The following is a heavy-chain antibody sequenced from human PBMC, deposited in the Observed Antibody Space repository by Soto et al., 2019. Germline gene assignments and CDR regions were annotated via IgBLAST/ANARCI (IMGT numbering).Heavy chain of an antibody. Sequence: GGSLRLSCASSGFTFSTYTMNWVRQAPGKGLEWVSSINGRGNYIYYAESVKGRFAISRDNAKNSLYLQMDRLRAEDTALYYCVREDGKVGTNSAFDYWGLGALVTVSS. CDR3: VREDGKVGTNSAFDY. V-gene: IGHV3-21*01. J-gene: IGHJ4*02. D-gene: IGHD1-26*01. CDR2: INGRGNYI. CDR1: GFTFSTYT.